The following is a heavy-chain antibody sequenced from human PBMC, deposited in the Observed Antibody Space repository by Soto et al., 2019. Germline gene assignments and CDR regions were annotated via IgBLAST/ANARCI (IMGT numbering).Heavy chain of an antibody. CDR1: GGSISSSSYY. CDR3: ASALLIVVVPAAIWFDP. V-gene: IGHV4-39*01. J-gene: IGHJ5*02. D-gene: IGHD2-2*01. CDR2: IYYSGST. Sequence: SETPXLTCTVSGGSISSSSYYWGWIRQPPGKGLEWIGSIYYSGSTYYNPSLKSRVTISVDTSKNQFSLRLSSVTAADTAVYYCASALLIVVVPAAIWFDPWGQGTLVTVSS.